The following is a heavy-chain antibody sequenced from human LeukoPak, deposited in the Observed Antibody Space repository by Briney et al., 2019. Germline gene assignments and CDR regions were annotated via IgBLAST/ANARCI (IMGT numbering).Heavy chain of an antibody. CDR3: ARGLLWFGRYYFDY. V-gene: IGHV4-34*01. CDR2: INHSGST. CDR1: GGSFSGYY. Sequence: SETLSLTCAVYGGSFSGYYWSWIRQPPEKGPEWIGEINHSGSTNYNPSLKSRVTISVDTSKNQFSLKLSSVTAADTAVYYCARGLLWFGRYYFDYWGQGTLVTVSS. J-gene: IGHJ4*02. D-gene: IGHD3-10*01.